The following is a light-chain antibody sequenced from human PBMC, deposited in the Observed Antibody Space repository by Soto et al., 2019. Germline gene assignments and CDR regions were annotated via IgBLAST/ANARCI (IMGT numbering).Light chain of an antibody. Sequence: DIHMTQSPSFLSAPLADGVTISCRASQAISNYLNWYQQKPGKVPKLLIYAASTLQSGVPSRFSGSGSGTDFTLTISSLQPEDFATYYCQQYNSGPQTFGQGTKVDI. V-gene: IGKV1-27*01. CDR1: QAISNY. CDR3: QQYNSGPQT. CDR2: AAS. J-gene: IGKJ1*01.